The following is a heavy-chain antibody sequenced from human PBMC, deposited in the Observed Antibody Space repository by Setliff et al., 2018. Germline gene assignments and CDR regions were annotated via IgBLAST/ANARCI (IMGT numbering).Heavy chain of an antibody. CDR1: GYPFISYD. Sequence: ASVKVSCKASGYPFISYDINWVRQAPGQGLEWMGWMNPNSGKTGYAQKFQGRVTMTRDTSINTAYMELSSLTSDDTAFYYCVRSGKFGMRFWFDQWGLGTLVTVSS. V-gene: IGHV1-8*02. D-gene: IGHD1-26*01. CDR3: VRSGKFGMRFWFDQ. J-gene: IGHJ5*02. CDR2: MNPNSGKT.